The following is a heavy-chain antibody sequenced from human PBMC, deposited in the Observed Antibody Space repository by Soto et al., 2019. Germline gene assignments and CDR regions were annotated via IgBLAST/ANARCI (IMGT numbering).Heavy chain of an antibody. CDR2: IYYSGST. D-gene: IGHD3-10*01. Sequence: QVQLQESGPGLLKPSETLSLTCTVSGGSISSYYWSWIRQPPGKGLEWIGYIYYSGSTNYNPSLRSRVTIPVDTSKNQFSLKLSSVTAADTAVYYCARLWFGEPVDYWGQGTLVTVSS. CDR1: GGSISSYY. J-gene: IGHJ4*02. CDR3: ARLWFGEPVDY. V-gene: IGHV4-59*08.